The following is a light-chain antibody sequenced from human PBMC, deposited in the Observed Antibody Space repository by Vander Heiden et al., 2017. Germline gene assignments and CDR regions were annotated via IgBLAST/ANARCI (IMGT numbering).Light chain of an antibody. V-gene: IGKV3-15*01. CDR1: QSVSSN. CDR3: QQYNNWPPGT. CDR2: GAS. J-gene: IGKJ1*01. Sequence: EIVMTQSRATLSVSPGEKATLSCRASQSVSSNLAWYQQKPGQAPRLLIYGASTRATGIPARFSGSGSGTEFTLTISSLQSEDFAVYYCQQYNNWPPGTFGQGTKVEIK.